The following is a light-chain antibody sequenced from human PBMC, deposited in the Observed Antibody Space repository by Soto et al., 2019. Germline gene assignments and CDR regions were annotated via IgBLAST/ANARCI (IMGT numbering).Light chain of an antibody. V-gene: IGKV3-15*01. Sequence: EIVMTQAPGTLSVSPGEIATLSCSARQSVSSNLAWYQQKPGQAPRLLIYGASTRATGIPARFSGSGSGTAFTLTISSLQSEDFAVYYCQKYNNWPRKFGQGTKVDIK. CDR3: QKYNNWPRK. CDR1: QSVSSN. J-gene: IGKJ1*01. CDR2: GAS.